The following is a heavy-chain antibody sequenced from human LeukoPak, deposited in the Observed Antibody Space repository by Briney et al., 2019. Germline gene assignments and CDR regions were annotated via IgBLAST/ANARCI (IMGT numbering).Heavy chain of an antibody. CDR1: GYSFTSYW. Sequence: GESLKISCKGSGYSFTSYWIGWARQMPGKGLEWMGIIYPGDSDTRYSPSSQGQVTISADKSISTAYLQWSSLKASDTAMYYCARPWDSSSVDAFDIWGQGAMVTVSS. D-gene: IGHD6-6*01. CDR2: IYPGDSDT. J-gene: IGHJ3*02. V-gene: IGHV5-51*01. CDR3: ARPWDSSSVDAFDI.